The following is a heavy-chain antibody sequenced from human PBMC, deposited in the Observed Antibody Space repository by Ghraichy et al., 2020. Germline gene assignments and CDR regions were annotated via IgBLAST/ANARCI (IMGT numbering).Heavy chain of an antibody. V-gene: IGHV3-23*01. D-gene: IGHD6-6*01. CDR3: AKGSSTSRPYYFDS. CDR1: GFTFSNYA. Sequence: GGSLRLSCTASGFTFSNYAMGWVRQAPGKGLEWISAITDSGGDSYLADSVKGRFTISRDNSKNILYLQMNNLRADDTAIYFCAKGSSTSRPYYFDSWGQGTLVTVSS. CDR2: ITDSGGDS. J-gene: IGHJ4*02.